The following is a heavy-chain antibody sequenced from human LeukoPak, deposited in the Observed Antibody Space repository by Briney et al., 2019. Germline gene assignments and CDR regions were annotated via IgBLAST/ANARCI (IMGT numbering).Heavy chain of an antibody. J-gene: IGHJ4*02. CDR3: ASGDPMGDYVWGCYRSTGPFDY. CDR2: IYYSGST. CDR1: GGSISSSSYY. D-gene: IGHD3-16*02. V-gene: IGHV4-39*01. Sequence: SETLSLTCTVSGGSISSSSYYWGWIRQPPGKGLEWIGSIYYSGSTYYNPSLKSRVTISVDTSKNQFSLKLSSVTAADTAVYYCASGDPMGDYVWGCYRSTGPFDYWGQGTLVTVSS.